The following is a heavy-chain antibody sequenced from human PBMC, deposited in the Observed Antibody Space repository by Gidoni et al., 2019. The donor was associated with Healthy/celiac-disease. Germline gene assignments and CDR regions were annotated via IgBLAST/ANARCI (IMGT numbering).Heavy chain of an antibody. V-gene: IGHV4-34*01. CDR2: INHSGST. D-gene: IGHD3-16*02. CDR1: GGSFRRYY. J-gene: IGHJ4*02. Sequence: QVQLQQWGAGLLKPSETLSLTCAVYGGSFRRYYWSWIRQPPGKGLEWIGEINHSGSTNYNPSLTSRVTISVDTSKNQFSLKLSSVTAADTAVYYCARLFRAYDYVWGSYRPYFDYWGQGTLVTVSS. CDR3: ARLFRAYDYVWGSYRPYFDY.